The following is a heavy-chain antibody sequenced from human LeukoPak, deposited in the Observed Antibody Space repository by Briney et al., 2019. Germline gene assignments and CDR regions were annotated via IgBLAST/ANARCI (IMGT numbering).Heavy chain of an antibody. CDR2: INPNGGST. Sequence: ASVKVSCKASGYTFTNYYMHWVRQAPGQGLEWVGVINPNGGSTSYAQKFQGRVTMTRDTSTSTVYTELSSLRSEDTAVYYCAREETIAPAGFDYWGQGTLVTVSS. D-gene: IGHD6-13*01. CDR1: GYTFTNYY. CDR3: AREETIAPAGFDY. J-gene: IGHJ4*02. V-gene: IGHV1-46*01.